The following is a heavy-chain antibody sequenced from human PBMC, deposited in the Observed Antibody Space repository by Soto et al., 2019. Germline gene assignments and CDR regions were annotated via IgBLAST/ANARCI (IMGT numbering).Heavy chain of an antibody. Sequence: ASVTVSCMASGYLFTAYSMDWVRLAPGQGLEWMGVVNPSGGSTMYAQSFQGRVTMTRDTSTTTIYMELSSLRSDDTAIYYCARAENGSGGTCHSEYFHRRGQGTLVTVSS. CDR3: ARAENGSGGTCHSEYFHR. D-gene: IGHD2-15*01. CDR2: VNPSGGST. CDR1: GYLFTAYS. J-gene: IGHJ1*01. V-gene: IGHV1-46*01.